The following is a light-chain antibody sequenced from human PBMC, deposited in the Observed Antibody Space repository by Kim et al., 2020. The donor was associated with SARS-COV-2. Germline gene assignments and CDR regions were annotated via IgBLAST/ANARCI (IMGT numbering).Light chain of an antibody. CDR1: QNINNN. V-gene: IGKV3-15*01. CDR2: STS. CDR3: HQYNHWPAGDT. Sequence: EIVMTQSPATLSVSPGERATVSCRASQNINNNLAWYQHKPGQAPRLLIHSTSSRATGVPGRFAGTGSGTHFTLTISSLQSEDIAVYYCHQYNHWPAGDTFGGGTKVDIK. J-gene: IGKJ4*01.